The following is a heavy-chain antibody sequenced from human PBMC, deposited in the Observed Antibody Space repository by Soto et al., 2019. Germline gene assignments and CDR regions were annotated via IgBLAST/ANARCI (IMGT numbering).Heavy chain of an antibody. CDR2: IIPILGIA. J-gene: IGHJ5*02. D-gene: IGHD5-12*01. CDR1: VGTFSSYT. CDR3: ARFKSGYDYNWFDP. Sequence: SVKVSCKASVGTFSSYTISWVRQAPGQGLEWMGRIIPILGIANYAQKFQGRVTITADKSTSTAYMELSSLRSEDTAVYYCARFKSGYDYNWFDPWGQGTLVTVSS. V-gene: IGHV1-69*02.